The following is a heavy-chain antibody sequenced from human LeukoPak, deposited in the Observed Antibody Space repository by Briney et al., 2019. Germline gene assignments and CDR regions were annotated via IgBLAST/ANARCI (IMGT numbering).Heavy chain of an antibody. J-gene: IGHJ4*02. D-gene: IGHD3-10*01. CDR3: AKGTSRGYFDY. CDR2: ISWNSGSI. Sequence: GRSLRLSCAASGLTFDDYAMHWVRQAPGKGLEWVSGISWNSGSIGYADSVKGRFTISRDNAKNSLYLQMNSLRAEDTALYYCAKGTSRGYFDYWGQGTLVTVSS. CDR1: GLTFDDYA. V-gene: IGHV3-9*01.